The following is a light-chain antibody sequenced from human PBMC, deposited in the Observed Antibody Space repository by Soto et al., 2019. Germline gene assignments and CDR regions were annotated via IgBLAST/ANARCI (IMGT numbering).Light chain of an antibody. CDR1: SGSIASNY. V-gene: IGLV6-57*04. CDR3: QSYDSRNREV. CDR2: EDN. J-gene: IGLJ2*01. Sequence: NFMLTQPHSVSESPGKTVTISCTRSSGSIASNYVQWYQQRPGSAPTTVIYEDNHRPSGVPDRFSGSIDSSSNSASLTISGLKTEDEADYYCQSYDSRNREVFGGGTKLTVL.